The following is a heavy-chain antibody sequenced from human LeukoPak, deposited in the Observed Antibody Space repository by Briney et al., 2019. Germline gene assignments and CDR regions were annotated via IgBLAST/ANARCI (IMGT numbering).Heavy chain of an antibody. CDR3: ARVRHLDF. CDR2: VRYDGSNE. J-gene: IGHJ4*02. Sequence: PGGSLRLSCAASGFVFSDYGMHWVRQAPGKGLEWVAFVRYDGSNEYYADSMKGRFTISRDNSKNTLYLQMNSLRAEDTAMYYCARVRHLDFWGQGTLVTVSS. CDR1: GFVFSDYG. V-gene: IGHV3-30*02.